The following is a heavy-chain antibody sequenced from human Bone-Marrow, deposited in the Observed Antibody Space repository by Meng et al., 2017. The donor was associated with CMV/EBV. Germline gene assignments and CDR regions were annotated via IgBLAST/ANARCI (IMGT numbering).Heavy chain of an antibody. D-gene: IGHD3-3*01. CDR2: ISSSSSYI. Sequence: GESLKISCAASGFTFSSYSMNWVRQAPGKGLEWVSSISSSSSYIYYADSVKGRFTISKDNAKNSLYLQMNSLRAEDTAVYYCARTNRPKYDFWSGYLGDYYGMDVWGQGTTVTVSS. CDR1: GFTFSSYS. J-gene: IGHJ6*02. CDR3: ARTNRPKYDFWSGYLGDYYGMDV. V-gene: IGHV3-21*01.